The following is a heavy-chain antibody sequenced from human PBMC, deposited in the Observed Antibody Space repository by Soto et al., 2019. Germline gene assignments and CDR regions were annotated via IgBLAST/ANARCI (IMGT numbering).Heavy chain of an antibody. Sequence: ASVKVSCKASGYTFTSYGISWVRQAPGQGLEWMGWISAYSGNTNYAQKLQGRVTMTTDTSTSTAYMELRSLRSDDTAVYYCARASGFIIITFGGVIVPGHFDYWGQGALVTVSS. J-gene: IGHJ4*02. CDR1: GYTFTSYG. CDR3: ARASGFIIITFGGVIVPGHFDY. CDR2: ISAYSGNT. V-gene: IGHV1-18*01. D-gene: IGHD3-16*02.